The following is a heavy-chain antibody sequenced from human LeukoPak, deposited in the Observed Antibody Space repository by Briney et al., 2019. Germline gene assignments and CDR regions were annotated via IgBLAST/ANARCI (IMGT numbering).Heavy chain of an antibody. CDR1: GFIFSSAW. J-gene: IGHJ4*02. D-gene: IGHD2-2*02. Sequence: GGSLRLSCAASGFIFSSAWMTWVRQAPGKGLEWVGHIKNKTNGGTTDYAAPVKGRFIISRDDSKNTLYLQMNSLRTEDTAVYYCTTTAPYCSSTSCYTFDYWGQGTLVTVSS. V-gene: IGHV3-15*01. CDR2: IKNKTNGGTT. CDR3: TTTAPYCSSTSCYTFDY.